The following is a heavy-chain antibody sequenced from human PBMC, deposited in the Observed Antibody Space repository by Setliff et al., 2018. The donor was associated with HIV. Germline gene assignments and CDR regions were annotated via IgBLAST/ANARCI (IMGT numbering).Heavy chain of an antibody. D-gene: IGHD6-6*01. Sequence: ETLSLTCAVSGGSIRSHYWNWIRQSPGKGLEWIAYFYYSGSPNYNPSLKSRVTMSVDTSKSQFSLKLSSVTAADTAVYYCAREYRSYSWFDPWGQGTLVTVSS. J-gene: IGHJ5*02. CDR3: AREYRSYSWFDP. CDR2: FYYSGSP. CDR1: GGSIRSHY. V-gene: IGHV4-59*11.